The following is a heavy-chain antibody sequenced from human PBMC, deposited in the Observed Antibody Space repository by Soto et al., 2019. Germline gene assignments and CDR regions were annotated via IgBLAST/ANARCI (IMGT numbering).Heavy chain of an antibody. CDR3: VRENNVLPGGYFDY. D-gene: IGHD3-10*01. CDR1: GGSISSGGYS. V-gene: IGHV4-30-2*01. Sequence: QLQLQESGSGLVKPSQTLSLTCAVSGGSISSGGYSWSWIRQPPEKGLEWIGYIYHSWSTYYNPSLKSRGTISVDRSKNQFSLKLSSVTASDTAVYYCVRENNVLPGGYFDYWGQGTLVTVSS. J-gene: IGHJ4*02. CDR2: IYHSWST.